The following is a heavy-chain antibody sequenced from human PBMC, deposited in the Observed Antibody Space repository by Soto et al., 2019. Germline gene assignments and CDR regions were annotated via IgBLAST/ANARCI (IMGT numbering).Heavy chain of an antibody. J-gene: IGHJ4*02. Sequence: GGSLRLSCAASGFTFSSYWMSWVRQAPGKGLEWVANIKQDGREKNYLDSVKGRFTISRDSAKNSLYLQMNSLRAADTAVYYCAREFSSSGPAGYCSGGSCYSDYWGQGTLVTVSS. V-gene: IGHV3-7*01. D-gene: IGHD2-15*01. CDR2: IKQDGREK. CDR3: AREFSSSGPAGYCSGGSCYSDY. CDR1: GFTFSSYW.